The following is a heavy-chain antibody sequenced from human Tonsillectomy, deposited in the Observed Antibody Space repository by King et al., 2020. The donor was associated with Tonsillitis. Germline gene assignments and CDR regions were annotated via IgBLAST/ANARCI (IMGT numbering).Heavy chain of an antibody. V-gene: IGHV3-23*04. CDR1: GSTLSNYA. CDR2: ISGRVDTT. CDR3: AEQDCSGSYCLRPY. J-gene: IGHJ4*02. D-gene: IGHD2-15*01. Sequence: EVQLVESGGHLVQPGGSLRLSCAASGSTLSNYAMTWVRQAPGKGLEWVSVISGRVDTTKYADSVKGRFTISRDSSRETVYLQMNSLRVEDTAVYYCAEQDCSGSYCLRPYWGQGILVTVSS.